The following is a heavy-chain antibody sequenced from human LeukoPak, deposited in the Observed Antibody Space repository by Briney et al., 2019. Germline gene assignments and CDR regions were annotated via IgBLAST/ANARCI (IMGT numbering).Heavy chain of an antibody. Sequence: SETLSLTCAVYGGSFSGYYWSWIRQPPGKGLEWIGEINQSGSTNYNPSLKSRVTISVDTSKNQFSLKLSSVTAADTAVYYCQYSSSSESNWFDPWGQGTLVTVSS. CDR1: GGSFSGYY. J-gene: IGHJ5*02. CDR3: QYSSSSESNWFDP. CDR2: INQSGST. D-gene: IGHD6-6*01. V-gene: IGHV4-34*01.